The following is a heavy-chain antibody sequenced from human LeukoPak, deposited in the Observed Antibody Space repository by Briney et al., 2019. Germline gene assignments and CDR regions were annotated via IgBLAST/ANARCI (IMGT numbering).Heavy chain of an antibody. CDR3: ATGYSSGWPFDY. CDR2: FDPEDGET. J-gene: IGHJ4*02. D-gene: IGHD6-19*01. CDR1: GYTLTELS. V-gene: IGHV1-24*01. Sequence: ASVKVSCKVSGYTLTELSMHWVRQAPGKGLEWRGGFDPEDGETIYAQKFQGRVTMTEDTSTDTAYMELSSLRSEDTAVYYCATGYSSGWPFDYWGQGTLVTVSS.